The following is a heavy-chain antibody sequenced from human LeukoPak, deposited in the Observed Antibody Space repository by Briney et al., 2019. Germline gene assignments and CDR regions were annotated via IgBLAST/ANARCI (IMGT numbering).Heavy chain of an antibody. D-gene: IGHD3-10*01. CDR2: ISYDGSNK. CDR3: ARDFYGSGSYYNVGY. V-gene: IGHV3-30*19. J-gene: IGHJ4*02. Sequence: GGSLRLSCAASGFTFSSYGMHWVRQAPGKGLEWVAVISYDGSNKYYADSVKGRFTISRYNSKNTLYLQMNSLRAEDTAVYYCARDFYGSGSYYNVGYWGQGTLVTVSS. CDR1: GFTFSSYG.